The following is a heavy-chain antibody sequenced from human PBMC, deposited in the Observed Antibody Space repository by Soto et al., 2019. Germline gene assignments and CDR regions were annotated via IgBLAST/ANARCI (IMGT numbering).Heavy chain of an antibody. V-gene: IGHV1-69*13. D-gene: IGHD3-9*01. Sequence: SVKVSCKASGGTFSSYAISWVRQAPGQGLEWMGGIIPIFGTANYAQKFQGRVTITADESTSTAYMELSSLRSEDTAVYYCAVVLGEEYDILTGYSPGAFDIWGQGTMVTVSS. CDR2: IIPIFGTA. J-gene: IGHJ3*02. CDR1: GGTFSSYA. CDR3: AVVLGEEYDILTGYSPGAFDI.